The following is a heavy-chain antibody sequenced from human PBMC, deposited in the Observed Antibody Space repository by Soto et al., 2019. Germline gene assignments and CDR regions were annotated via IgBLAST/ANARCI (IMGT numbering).Heavy chain of an antibody. Sequence: PSETLSLTCAVYGGSFSGYYWSWIRQPPGKGLEWIGEINHSGSTNYNPSLKSRVTISVDTSKNQFSLKLSSVTAADTAVYYCARNYDILTGYSNTPYYYYYGVDVWGQGTTVTVSS. CDR3: ARNYDILTGYSNTPYYYYYGVDV. CDR1: GGSFSGYY. D-gene: IGHD3-9*01. V-gene: IGHV4-34*01. J-gene: IGHJ6*02. CDR2: INHSGST.